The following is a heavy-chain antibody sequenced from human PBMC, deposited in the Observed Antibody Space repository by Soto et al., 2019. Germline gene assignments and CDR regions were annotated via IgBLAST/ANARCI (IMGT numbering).Heavy chain of an antibody. V-gene: IGHV3-9*01. CDR3: AKDTHARGTPASFYY. CDR1: GFTFDDYA. D-gene: IGHD1-1*01. J-gene: IGHJ4*02. Sequence: SLRLSCAASGFTFDDYAMHWVRQAPGKGLEWVSGISWNSDKIGYADSVKGRFTISRDNAENSLYLQMSSLRPEDTALYYCAKDTHARGTPASFYYWCQGTLVTVSS. CDR2: ISWNSDKI.